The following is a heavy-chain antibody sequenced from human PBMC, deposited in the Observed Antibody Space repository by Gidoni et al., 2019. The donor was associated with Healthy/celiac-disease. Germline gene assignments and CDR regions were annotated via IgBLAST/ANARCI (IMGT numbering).Heavy chain of an antibody. CDR1: GFTFSSYS. CDR3: ARARSEQWLLGNYYYGMDV. D-gene: IGHD6-19*01. V-gene: IGHV3-21*01. J-gene: IGHJ6*02. CDR2: ISSSSSYI. Sequence: EVQLVESGGGLVKPGGSLRLSCAASGFTFSSYSMNWVRQAPGKGLEWVSSISSSSSYIYYADSVKGRFTISRDNAKNSLYLQMNSLRAEDTAVYYCARARSEQWLLGNYYYGMDVWGQGTTVTVSS.